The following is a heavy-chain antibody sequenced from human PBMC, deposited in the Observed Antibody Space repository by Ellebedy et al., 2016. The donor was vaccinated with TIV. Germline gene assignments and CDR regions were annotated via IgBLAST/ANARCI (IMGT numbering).Heavy chain of an antibody. CDR1: GFTFSSYA. CDR2: ISRNGGGT. D-gene: IGHD1-26*01. Sequence: PGGSLRLSCAASGFTFSSYAMHWVRQAPGKGLEWVSTISRNGGGTYYAGSVEGRFTISRDNSNNTLWLQMSGLRAEDTARYFCAKDLGIERQWGFDYWGQGTLVTVSS. CDR3: AKDLGIERQWGFDY. V-gene: IGHV3-23*01. J-gene: IGHJ4*02.